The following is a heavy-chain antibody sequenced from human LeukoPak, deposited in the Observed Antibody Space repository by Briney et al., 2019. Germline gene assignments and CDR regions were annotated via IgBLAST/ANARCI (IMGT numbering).Heavy chain of an antibody. CDR2: ISGSSTRI. CDR3: ATNLYGGNSHY. V-gene: IGHV3-21*01. J-gene: IGHJ4*02. D-gene: IGHD4-23*01. CDR1: GFTFSSSS. Sequence: SGGSLRLSCAASGFTFSSSSMNWVRQAPGKGLDWVSSISGSSTRIYYADSVKGRFTISRDNAKNSLYLQMNSLRAEDTAVYYCATNLYGGNSHYWGQGTLVTVSS.